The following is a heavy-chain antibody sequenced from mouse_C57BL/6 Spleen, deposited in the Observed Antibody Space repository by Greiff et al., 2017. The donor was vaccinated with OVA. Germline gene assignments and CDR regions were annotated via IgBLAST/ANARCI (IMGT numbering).Heavy chain of an antibody. D-gene: IGHD1-1*01. CDR1: GYTFTGYW. J-gene: IGHJ4*01. CDR2: ILPGSGST. Sequence: VQLQQSGAELMKPGASVKLSCKATGYTFTGYWIEWVKQRPGHGLEWIGEILPGSGSTNYTEKFKGKATFTADTSSNTAYMQLSSLTTEDSAIDNCARRNTVVANAMDYWGKGTSVTVAS. V-gene: IGHV1-9*01. CDR3: ARRNTVVANAMDY.